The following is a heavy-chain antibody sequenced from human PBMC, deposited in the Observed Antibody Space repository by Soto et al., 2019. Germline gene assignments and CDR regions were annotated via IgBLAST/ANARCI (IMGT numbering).Heavy chain of an antibody. D-gene: IGHD2-2*01. CDR1: GYSFTSYW. CDR3: VSSIREYPLFPRPFDS. CDR2: IYPGDSDT. V-gene: IGHV5-51*01. J-gene: IGHJ4*02. Sequence: PGESLKISCKGSGYSFTSYWIGWGRQMPGKGLEWMGIIYPGDSDTRYSPSFQGQVTISADKSITTAYLQWSSLTASDTAMYYCVSSIREYPLFPRPFDSWGQGTLVTVSS.